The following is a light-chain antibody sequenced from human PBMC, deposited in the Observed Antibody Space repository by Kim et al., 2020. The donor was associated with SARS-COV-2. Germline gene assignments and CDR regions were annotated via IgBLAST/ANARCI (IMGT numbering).Light chain of an antibody. CDR1: GSNIGEGYD. CDR3: QSYASSLSGSVV. Sequence: VTISCTGGGSNIGEGYDVHWYQQLPGTAPKLLIYGNSNRPSGVPDRFSGSESGTSASLAITGLQAEDEADYYCQSYASSLSGSVVFGGGTQLTVL. J-gene: IGLJ2*01. CDR2: GNS. V-gene: IGLV1-40*01.